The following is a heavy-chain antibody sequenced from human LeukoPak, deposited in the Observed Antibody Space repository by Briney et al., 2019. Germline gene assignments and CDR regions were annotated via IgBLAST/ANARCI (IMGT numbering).Heavy chain of an antibody. V-gene: IGHV3-7*01. CDR2: IKYDGVEK. CDR1: GFSFSVSW. J-gene: IGHJ6*03. Sequence: GGSLRLSCAASGFSFSVSWMSWVRQAPGRGLEWVANIKYDGVEKYYVDSVKGRFAISRDNAKNSLYLQMNSLRAEDTAVYYCARDDRARNYYYYYMDVWGKGTTVTVSS. CDR3: ARDDRARNYYYYYMDV.